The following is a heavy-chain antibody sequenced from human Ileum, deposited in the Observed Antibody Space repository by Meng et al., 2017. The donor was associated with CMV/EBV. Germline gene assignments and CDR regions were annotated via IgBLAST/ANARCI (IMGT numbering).Heavy chain of an antibody. J-gene: IGHJ3*02. CDR2: LHPNNGHT. V-gene: IGHV1-2*02. Sequence: QLGQSVGEGKEPGGSVKVSCQASGYTFTGHYVHWVRQAPGQGPEWMGCLHPNNGHTNYLQKLRGRVAMTWDTSIRAAYIEVSSLRSDDTAVYYCAREDYSSDWHKAFDIWGQGTMVTVSS. CDR1: GYTFTGHY. D-gene: IGHD6-19*01. CDR3: AREDYSSDWHKAFDI.